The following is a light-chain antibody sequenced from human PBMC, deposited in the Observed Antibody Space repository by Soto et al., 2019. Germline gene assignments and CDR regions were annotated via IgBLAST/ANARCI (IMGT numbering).Light chain of an antibody. CDR2: GAS. Sequence: IVMTQSPATLSVSPWERATLSCRASQSVSSNLAWYQQKPGQAPRLLIYGASTRATGILARFSGSGSGTEFTLTISSLEPEDFAVYYCQQRSNWPGTFGQGTKVDIK. CDR3: QQRSNWPGT. CDR1: QSVSSN. J-gene: IGKJ1*01. V-gene: IGKV3-15*01.